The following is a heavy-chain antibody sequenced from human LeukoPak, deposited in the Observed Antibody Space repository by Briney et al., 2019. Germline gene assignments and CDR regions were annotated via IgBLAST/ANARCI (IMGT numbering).Heavy chain of an antibody. CDR2: INQDGSEK. J-gene: IGHJ4*02. D-gene: IGHD3-10*01. Sequence: GGSLRLSCAASGFTFSSYWMSWVRQAPGKGLEWVANINQDGSEKYYVDSVKGRFTISRDNAKNSLYLQMNSLRAEDTAVYFCAREYYYGSGSYAYWGQGTLVTVSS. CDR3: AREYYYGSGSYAY. V-gene: IGHV3-7*01. CDR1: GFTFSSYW.